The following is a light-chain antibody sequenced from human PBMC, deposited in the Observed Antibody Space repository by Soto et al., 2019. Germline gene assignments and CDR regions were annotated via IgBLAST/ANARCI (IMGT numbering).Light chain of an antibody. CDR3: SSYTSSSTYV. Sequence: QSALTQPASVSGSPGQSITISCTGTSSDVGGYNYVSWYQQHPGKAPKLMIYEVSNRPSGVSNRFSGSKSGNTASLIMSGLHAEYEADYYCSSYTSSSTYVFGTGTKLTVL. J-gene: IGLJ1*01. CDR2: EVS. V-gene: IGLV2-14*01. CDR1: SSDVGGYNY.